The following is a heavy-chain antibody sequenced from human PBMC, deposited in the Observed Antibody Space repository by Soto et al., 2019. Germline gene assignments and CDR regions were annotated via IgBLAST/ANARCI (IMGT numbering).Heavy chain of an antibody. J-gene: IGHJ5*02. D-gene: IGHD4-17*01. CDR3: ARHTYGDFENWFDP. V-gene: IGHV4-39*01. Sequence: SETLSLTCNVSGGSISRRSYHWGWIRQPPVKGLEWIGSIYYSGSTYYNPSLKSRVTISVDTSKNHFSLKLSSVTAADTAVYYCARHTYGDFENWFDPWGQGTLVTVSS. CDR2: IYYSGST. CDR1: GGSISRRSYH.